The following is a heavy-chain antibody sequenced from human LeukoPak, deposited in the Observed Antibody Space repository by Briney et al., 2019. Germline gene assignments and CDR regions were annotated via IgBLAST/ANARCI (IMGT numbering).Heavy chain of an antibody. Sequence: PSETLSLTCSVSGGPITSHYWSWMRQSPEKGLEWIAYFYYSGSTTNYNPPLKSRVTISVDTSKNQFSLNLRSVTAADTAVYYCARLSSGSHDYWGRGTLVTVSS. D-gene: IGHD3-10*01. J-gene: IGHJ4*02. CDR2: FYYSGSTT. CDR1: GGPITSHY. CDR3: ARLSSGSHDY. V-gene: IGHV4-59*08.